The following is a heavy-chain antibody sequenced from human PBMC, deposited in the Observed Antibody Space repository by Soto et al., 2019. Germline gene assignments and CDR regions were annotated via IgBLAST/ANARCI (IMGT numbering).Heavy chain of an antibody. Sequence: QVQLVQSGAEVKKPGASVKISCKASGYTFTTYYIHWVRQAPGQGLEWMGIINPTDGATTYAQKFQGRVIMTVDTSASIVYMELSSLRSEDTAVYYCARARGWFDPWGQGTPVTVSS. J-gene: IGHJ5*02. V-gene: IGHV1-46*01. CDR3: ARARGWFDP. D-gene: IGHD3-10*01. CDR2: INPTDGAT. CDR1: GYTFTTYY.